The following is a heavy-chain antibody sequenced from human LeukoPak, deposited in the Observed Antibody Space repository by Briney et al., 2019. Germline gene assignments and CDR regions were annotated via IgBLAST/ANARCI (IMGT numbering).Heavy chain of an antibody. CDR1: GFTFRSYS. D-gene: IGHD5-18*01. Sequence: GGSLRLSCAASGFTFRSYSMNWVRQAPGKGLEWVSAIDPSSTYIYYADSVKGRFTISRDNAKNSLYLQMNSLRAEDTAVYYCASHVDTAMVSLYWGQGTLVTVSS. J-gene: IGHJ4*02. CDR2: IDPSSTYI. CDR3: ASHVDTAMVSLY. V-gene: IGHV3-21*01.